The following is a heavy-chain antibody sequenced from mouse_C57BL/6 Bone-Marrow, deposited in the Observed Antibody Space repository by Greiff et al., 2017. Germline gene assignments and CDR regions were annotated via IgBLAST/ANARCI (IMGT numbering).Heavy chain of an antibody. CDR2: FYPGSGSI. V-gene: IGHV1-62-2*01. Sequence: QVQLKESGAELVKPGASVKLSCKASGYTFTEYTIHWVKQRSGQGLEWIGWFYPGSGSIKYNEKFKDKATLTADKSSSTVYMELSRLTSEDSAVYFCARHEARTSWLLGPGFAYWGQGTLVTVSA. CDR3: ARHEARTSWLLGPGFAY. J-gene: IGHJ3*01. CDR1: GYTFTEYT. D-gene: IGHD2-3*01.